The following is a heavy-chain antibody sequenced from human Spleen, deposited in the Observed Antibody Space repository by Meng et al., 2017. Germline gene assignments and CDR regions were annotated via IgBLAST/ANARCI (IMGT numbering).Heavy chain of an antibody. V-gene: IGHV4-39*07. J-gene: IGHJ4*02. Sequence: RGAVNPSQPLPLTSTVLGGSNSSSSYDWAWIRQPPGKGLEWIGSIYYSGSTYYNPSLKSRVTISVDTSKNQFSLKLSSVTAADTAVYYCARGRGGMATSFDYWGQGTLVTVSS. CDR3: ARGRGGMATSFDY. CDR2: IYYSGST. D-gene: IGHD5-24*01. CDR1: GGSNSSSSYD.